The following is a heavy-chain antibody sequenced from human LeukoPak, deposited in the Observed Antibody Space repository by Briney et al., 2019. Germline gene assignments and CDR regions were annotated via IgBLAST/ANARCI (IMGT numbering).Heavy chain of an antibody. V-gene: IGHV4-39*01. D-gene: IGHD2-2*01. CDR3: ARGPNTYPFDY. CDR1: GGSISSSSYS. CDR2: IYYSGST. Sequence: PSETLSLTCTVSGGSISSSSYSWGWVRQPPGKGLEWIGSIYYSGSTYYNPSLKSRVTISVDTSKNQFSLKLSSVTAADTAVYYCARGPNTYPFDYWGQGTLVTVSS. J-gene: IGHJ4*02.